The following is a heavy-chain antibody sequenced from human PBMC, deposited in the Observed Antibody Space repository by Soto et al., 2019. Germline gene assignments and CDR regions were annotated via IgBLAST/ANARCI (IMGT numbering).Heavy chain of an antibody. D-gene: IGHD3-3*01. CDR1: GGSISSYY. CDR2: IYYSGST. J-gene: IGHJ6*02. Sequence: PSETLSLTCTVSGGSISSYYWSWIRQPPGKGLERIGYIYYSGSTNYNPSLKSRVTISVDTSKNQFSLKLSSVTAADTAVYYCARDQAGIGGFLEGMDVWGQGTTVTVSS. V-gene: IGHV4-59*01. CDR3: ARDQAGIGGFLEGMDV.